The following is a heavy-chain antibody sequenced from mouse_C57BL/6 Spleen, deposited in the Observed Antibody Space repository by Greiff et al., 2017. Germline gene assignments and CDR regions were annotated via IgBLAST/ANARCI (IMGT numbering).Heavy chain of an antibody. CDR1: GFSLTSYG. CDR2: IWSGGST. Sequence: QVQLKESGPGLVQPSQSLSITCTVSGFSLTSYGVHWVRQSPGKGLEWLGVIWSGGSTAYNAAFISRLSISKDNSKGKVFFKMNSLQADETAIYYCARSHLTGGAMDYWGQGTSVTVSS. D-gene: IGHD4-1*01. CDR3: ARSHLTGGAMDY. V-gene: IGHV2-2*01. J-gene: IGHJ4*01.